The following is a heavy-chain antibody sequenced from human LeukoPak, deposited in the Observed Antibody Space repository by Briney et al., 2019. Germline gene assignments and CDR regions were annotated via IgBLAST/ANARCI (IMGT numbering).Heavy chain of an antibody. V-gene: IGHV3-9*01. Sequence: PGRSLRLSCAASGSTFDDYAMHWVRQAPGKGLEWVSGISWNSGSMGYADSVKGRFTISRDNAKNSLYLQMNSLRAEDTALYYCAKATTTSSFDYWGQGTLVTVSS. J-gene: IGHJ4*02. D-gene: IGHD4-17*01. CDR2: ISWNSGSM. CDR3: AKATTTSSFDY. CDR1: GSTFDDYA.